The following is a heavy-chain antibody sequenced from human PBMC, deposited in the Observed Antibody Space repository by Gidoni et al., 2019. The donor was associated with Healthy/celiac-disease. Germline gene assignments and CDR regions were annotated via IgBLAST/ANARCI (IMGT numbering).Heavy chain of an antibody. J-gene: IGHJ4*02. V-gene: IGHV3-13*04. CDR2: IGTAGDT. CDR1: GFTFSSYD. CDR3: ARGHYYDSSGPPDY. D-gene: IGHD3-22*01. Sequence: EVQLVESGGGLVQPGGSLRLSCAASGFTFSSYDMHWVRQATGKGLEWFSAIGTAGDTYYPGSVKGRFTISRENAKNSLYLQMNSLRAGDTAVYYCARGHYYDSSGPPDYWGQGTLVTVSS.